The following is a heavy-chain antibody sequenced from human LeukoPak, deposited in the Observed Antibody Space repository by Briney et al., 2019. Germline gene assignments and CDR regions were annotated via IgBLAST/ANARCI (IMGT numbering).Heavy chain of an antibody. CDR3: ARDHRLHPYDILTGYAYNWFDP. Sequence: GGSLRLSCAASGFTVSSNYMSWVRQAPGKGLEWVSVIYSGGSTYYADSVKGRFTISRDNSKNTLYLQMNSLRAEDTAVYYCARDHRLHPYDILTGYAYNWFDPWGQGTLVTVSS. CDR1: GFTVSSNY. V-gene: IGHV3-66*01. CDR2: IYSGGST. J-gene: IGHJ5*02. D-gene: IGHD3-9*01.